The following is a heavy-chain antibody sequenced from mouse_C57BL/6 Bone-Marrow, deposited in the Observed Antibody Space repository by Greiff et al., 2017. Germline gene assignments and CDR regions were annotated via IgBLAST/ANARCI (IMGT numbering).Heavy chain of an antibody. CDR3: AKCRRHYYAMDY. CDR2: IWRGGST. Sequence: QVQLKESGPGLVQPSQSLSITCTVSGFSLTSYGVHWVRQSPGKGLEWLGVIWRGGSTDYNAAFMSRLSITKDNAKSQVFFKMNSLQANDTAIYYCAKCRRHYYAMDYWGQGTSVTVSS. CDR1: GFSLTSYG. V-gene: IGHV2-5*01. J-gene: IGHJ4*01.